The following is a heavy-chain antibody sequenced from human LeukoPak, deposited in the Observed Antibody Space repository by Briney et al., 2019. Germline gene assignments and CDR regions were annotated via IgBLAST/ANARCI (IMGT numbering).Heavy chain of an antibody. CDR1: GITLSNYG. J-gene: IGHJ4*02. CDR3: AKRGVVIRVFLVGFHKEAYYFDS. CDR2: ISGSGGGA. Sequence: PGGSLRLSGAVPGITLSNYGMSWVRQAPGKGLEWVAGISGSGGGAQYAGSVKGRFTISRDNAKNRLYLHMNSLRAEDTAMYFCAKRGVVIRVFLVGFHKEAYYFDSWGQGVLVTVSS. V-gene: IGHV3-23*01. D-gene: IGHD3-10*01.